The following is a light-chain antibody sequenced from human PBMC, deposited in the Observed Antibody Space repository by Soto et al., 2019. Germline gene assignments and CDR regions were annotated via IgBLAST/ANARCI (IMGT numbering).Light chain of an antibody. Sequence: QSALTQPASVSGSPGQSITISCTGTSSDVGSYNLVSWYQQHPGKAPKLMIYEGSKRPSGVSNRFSGSKSGNTASLTISGLQAEDEADYYCCSYAGSSTFLYVFGTVTKV. CDR1: SSDVGSYNL. CDR3: CSYAGSSTFLYV. J-gene: IGLJ1*01. CDR2: EGS. V-gene: IGLV2-23*03.